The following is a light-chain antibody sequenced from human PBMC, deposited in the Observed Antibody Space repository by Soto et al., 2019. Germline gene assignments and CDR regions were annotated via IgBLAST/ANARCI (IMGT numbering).Light chain of an antibody. CDR3: QQYGSSST. CDR1: QSVSNNY. J-gene: IGKJ1*01. Sequence: PKSSGTVSLSIAKEGKLVVRASQSVSNNYLAWYQQKPGQAPRLLIYGASNRATGIPDRFSCSGSGTDFTLTISRLEPEDFAVYYCQQYGSSSTFGQGTKV. V-gene: IGKV3-20*01. CDR2: GAS.